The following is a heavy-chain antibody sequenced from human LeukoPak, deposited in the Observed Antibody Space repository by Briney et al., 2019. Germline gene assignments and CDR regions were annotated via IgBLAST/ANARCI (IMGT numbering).Heavy chain of an antibody. CDR3: AKDTMLSGSSSFDY. J-gene: IGHJ4*02. D-gene: IGHD3-10*01. Sequence: GGSLRLSCAAPGFTFSSYAMSWVRQAPGKGLEWVSAISGSGGSTYYADSVKGRFTISRDNSKNTLYLQMNSLRAEDTAVYYCAKDTMLSGSSSFDYWGQGTLVTVSS. V-gene: IGHV3-23*01. CDR2: ISGSGGST. CDR1: GFTFSSYA.